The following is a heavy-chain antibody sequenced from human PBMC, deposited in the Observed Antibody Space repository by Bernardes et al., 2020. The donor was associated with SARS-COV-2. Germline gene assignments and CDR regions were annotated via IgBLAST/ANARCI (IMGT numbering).Heavy chain of an antibody. CDR3: AREGNWDLDY. V-gene: IGHV3-53*01. D-gene: IGHD7-27*01. CDR2: IYSGGYT. J-gene: IGHJ4*02. CDR1: GFIVSANY. Sequence: GGSLIRSCVASGFIVSANYMNWVRQVPGRGLEWVSVIYSGGYTSYADSVKGRFAISRDSSKNTVYLQMNSLRVEDTAVYYCAREGNWDLDYWGQGTLVTVSS.